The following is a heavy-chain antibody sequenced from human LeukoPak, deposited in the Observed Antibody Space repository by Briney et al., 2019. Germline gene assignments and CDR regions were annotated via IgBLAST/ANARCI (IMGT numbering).Heavy chain of an antibody. D-gene: IGHD5-18*01. CDR2: IYYSGST. V-gene: IGHV4-31*03. Sequence: SQTLSLTCTVSGGSISSGGYYWSWIRQHPGKGLEWIGYIYYSGSTYYNPSLKSRVTISVDTSKNQFSLKLSSVTAADTAVYYCARDSPDTAMVSAASDYYYYGMDVWGQGTTVTVSS. J-gene: IGHJ6*02. CDR1: GGSISSGGYY. CDR3: ARDSPDTAMVSAASDYYYYGMDV.